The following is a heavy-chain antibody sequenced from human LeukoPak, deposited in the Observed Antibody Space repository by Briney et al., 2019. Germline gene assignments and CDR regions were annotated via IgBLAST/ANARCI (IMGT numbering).Heavy chain of an antibody. V-gene: IGHV4-30-4*01. CDR2: IYFSGTT. CDR3: ARESLDYYGSGSYYAFEM. Sequence: PSETLSLTCTVSGGSISSGDYYWSWIRQPPGKGLEWIGYIYFSGTTYYNPSLKSRVDISIDTSKNQFSLKLSSVTAADTAVYYCARESLDYYGSGSYYAFEMWGQGTMVTVAS. CDR1: GGSISSGDYY. D-gene: IGHD3-10*01. J-gene: IGHJ3*02.